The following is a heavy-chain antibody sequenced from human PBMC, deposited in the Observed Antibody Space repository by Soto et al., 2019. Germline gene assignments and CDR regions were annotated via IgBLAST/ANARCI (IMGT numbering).Heavy chain of an antibody. CDR3: ARDSGMATRDFDY. CDR1: GFTFSSYG. V-gene: IGHV3-33*01. J-gene: IGHJ4*02. Sequence: QVQLVESGGGVVQPGRSPRLSCAASGFTFSSYGMHWVRQAPGKGLEWVAVIWYDGSNKYYADSVKGRFTISRDNSKNTLYLQMNSLRAEDTAVYYCARDSGMATRDFDYWGQGTLVTVSS. D-gene: IGHD5-12*01. CDR2: IWYDGSNK.